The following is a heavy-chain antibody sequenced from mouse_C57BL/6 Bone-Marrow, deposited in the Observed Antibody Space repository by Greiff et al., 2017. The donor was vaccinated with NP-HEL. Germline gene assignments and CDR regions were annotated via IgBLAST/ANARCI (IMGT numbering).Heavy chain of an antibody. V-gene: IGHV1-59*01. CDR1: GYTFTSYW. CDR3: ARKGVTGFDY. Sequence: QVQLQQPGAELVRPGTSVKLSCKASGYTFTSYWMHWVKQRPGQGLEWIGVIDPSDSYTNYNQKFKGKATLTVDTSSSTAYMQLSSLTSEDSAVYYCARKGVTGFDYWGQGTTLTVSS. D-gene: IGHD2-1*01. CDR2: IDPSDSYT. J-gene: IGHJ2*01.